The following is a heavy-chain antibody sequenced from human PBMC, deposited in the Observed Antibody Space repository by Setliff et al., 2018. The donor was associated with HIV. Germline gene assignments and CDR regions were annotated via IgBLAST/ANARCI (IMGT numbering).Heavy chain of an antibody. CDR1: GFTFSNHW. Sequence: PGGSLRLSCAASGFTFSNHWMYWVRQVPGKGPVWVSRISSDGTSKSYAGSVKGRFTISRDNTKNTLYLQMNSLRAEDTAVYYCARVGATSFHAFDIWGQGTMVTVSS. CDR3: ARVGATSFHAFDI. J-gene: IGHJ3*02. V-gene: IGHV3-74*01. CDR2: ISSDGTSK. D-gene: IGHD1-26*01.